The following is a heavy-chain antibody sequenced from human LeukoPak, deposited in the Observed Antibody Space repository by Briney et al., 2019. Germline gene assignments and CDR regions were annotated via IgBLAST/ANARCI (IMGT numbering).Heavy chain of an antibody. J-gene: IGHJ4*02. CDR2: IYYSGST. D-gene: IGHD2-21*02. CDR1: GGSISSYY. CDR3: ASGFKTNCGGDCYSLGY. Sequence: PSETLSLTCTVSGGSISSYYWSWIRQPPGKGLEWIGYIYYSGSTNYNPSLKSRVTISVDTSKNQFSLKLSSVTAADTAVYYCASGFKTNCGGDCYSLGYWGQGTLVTVSS. V-gene: IGHV4-59*01.